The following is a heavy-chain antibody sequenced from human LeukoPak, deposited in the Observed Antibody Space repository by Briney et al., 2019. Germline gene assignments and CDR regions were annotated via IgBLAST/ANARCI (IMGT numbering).Heavy chain of an antibody. J-gene: IGHJ4*02. D-gene: IGHD6-19*01. CDR1: GFTFSSYA. CDR3: ARDGDSTVDLDF. Sequence: GGSLRLSCAASGFTFSSYAMSWVRQAPGKGLVWVSHINSYGSTSTYADSVQGRFTVSRDNARNTLYLQMNSLRAEDTAVYYCARDGDSTVDLDFWGQGTLVTVSS. V-gene: IGHV3-74*01. CDR2: INSYGSTS.